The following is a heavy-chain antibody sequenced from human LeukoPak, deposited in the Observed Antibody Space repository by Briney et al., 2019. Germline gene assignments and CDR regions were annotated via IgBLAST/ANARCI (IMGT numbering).Heavy chain of an antibody. D-gene: IGHD3-10*01. CDR3: ARDLERYYGSGSYLDY. Sequence: PGRSLRLSCAASGFTFSSYGMHWVRQAPGKGLEWVAVIWYDGSNKYYADSVKGRFTNSRDNSKNTLYLQMNSLRAEDTAVYYCARDLERYYGSGSYLDYWGQGTLVTVSS. CDR1: GFTFSSYG. CDR2: IWYDGSNK. V-gene: IGHV3-33*01. J-gene: IGHJ4*02.